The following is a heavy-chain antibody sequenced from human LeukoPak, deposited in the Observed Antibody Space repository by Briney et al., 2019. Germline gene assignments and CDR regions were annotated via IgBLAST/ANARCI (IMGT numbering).Heavy chain of an antibody. CDR3: ARDLVSGMSIAAAGN. V-gene: IGHV3-30*03. Sequence: PGGSLRLSCAASGFTFSSYGMHWVRQAPGKGLEWVAVISYDGSNKYYADSVKGRSTISRDNSKNTLYLQMNSLRAEDTAVYYCARDLVSGMSIAAAGNWGQGTLVTVSS. CDR2: ISYDGSNK. CDR1: GFTFSSYG. D-gene: IGHD6-13*01. J-gene: IGHJ4*02.